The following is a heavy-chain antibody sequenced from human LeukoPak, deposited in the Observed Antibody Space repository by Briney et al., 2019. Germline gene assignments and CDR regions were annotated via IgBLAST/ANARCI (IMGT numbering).Heavy chain of an antibody. CDR2: IYYSGST. Sequence: SETLSLTCTVSGGSISSSSYYWGWIRQPPGKGLEWIGSIYYSGSTYYNPSLKSRVTISVDTSKNQFSLKLSSVTAADTAVYYCARERWGSHGWFDPWGQGTLVTVSS. CDR3: ARERWGSHGWFDP. D-gene: IGHD1-26*01. J-gene: IGHJ5*02. V-gene: IGHV4-39*07. CDR1: GGSISSSSYY.